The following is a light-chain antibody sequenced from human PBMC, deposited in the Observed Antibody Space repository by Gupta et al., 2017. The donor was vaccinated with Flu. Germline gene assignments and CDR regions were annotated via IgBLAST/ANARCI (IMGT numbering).Light chain of an antibody. CDR2: SNH. J-gene: IGLJ2*01. Sequence: MVIICCAGSSANIECNNVTWYQQLPGAAPKLLIYSNHQRPSGVPSRFSGSKSGTSASLAISGLQSEDEADYYCAGWDDTLNGVIFGGGTKLTVL. CDR3: AGWDDTLNGVI. CDR1: SANIECNN. V-gene: IGLV1-44*01.